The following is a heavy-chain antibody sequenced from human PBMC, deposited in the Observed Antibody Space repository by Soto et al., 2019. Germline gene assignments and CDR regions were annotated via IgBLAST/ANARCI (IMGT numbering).Heavy chain of an antibody. V-gene: IGHV4-31*03. J-gene: IGHJ5*02. CDR2: IYYSGST. Sequence: QVQLQESGPGLVKPSQPLSLTCTVSGGSISSGGYYWSWIRQHPGKGLEWIGYIYYSGSTYYNPSLQSRVTIPVDPSKNPLSLKLSSVTAADTAVYYCARGKTTVTPRGVWFDPWGQGTLVTVSS. CDR3: ARGKTTVTPRGVWFDP. CDR1: GGSISSGGYY. D-gene: IGHD4-17*01.